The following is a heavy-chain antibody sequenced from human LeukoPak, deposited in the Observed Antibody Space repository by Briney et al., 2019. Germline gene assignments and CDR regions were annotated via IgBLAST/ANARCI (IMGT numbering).Heavy chain of an antibody. CDR1: GFTFRSYA. J-gene: IGHJ4*02. Sequence: GSLRLSCAASGFTFRSYAMSWVRQPPGKGLEFIGYVHYSGTTNYNPSLRSRVTISIDTSKKHFFLKLNSVTAADTAVYYCATGYGDFRVEGRYFYSWGQGTLVTVSS. V-gene: IGHV4-59*01. D-gene: IGHD4-17*01. CDR3: ATGYGDFRVEGRYFYS. CDR2: VHYSGTT.